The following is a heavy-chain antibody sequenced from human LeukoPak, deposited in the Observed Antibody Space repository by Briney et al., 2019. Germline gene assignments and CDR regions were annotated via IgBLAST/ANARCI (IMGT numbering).Heavy chain of an antibody. J-gene: IGHJ4*02. Sequence: PGGSLRLSCAASGFTLSNYWMNWVRQASGKGLEWVANIKQDGSEKYYVDSVKGRFTISRDITKNSVYLQMNSLRVEDTAVYYCARNRGVDYWGQGTLVTVSS. CDR1: GFTLSNYW. V-gene: IGHV3-7*05. CDR2: IKQDGSEK. CDR3: ARNRGVDY. D-gene: IGHD2/OR15-2a*01.